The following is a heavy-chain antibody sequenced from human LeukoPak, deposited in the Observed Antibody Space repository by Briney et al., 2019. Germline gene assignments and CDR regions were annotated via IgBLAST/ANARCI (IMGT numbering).Heavy chain of an antibody. CDR1: GFTFSSYA. D-gene: IGHD3-16*01. CDR2: ISGSGGST. Sequence: GGSLRLSCAASGFTFSSYAMSWVRQAPGKGLEWVSAISGSGGSTYYADSVKGRFTISRDNSENTLYLQMNSLRAEDTAVYYCAKVRPDYIWGSYQYYFDYWGQGTLVTVSS. V-gene: IGHV3-23*01. J-gene: IGHJ4*02. CDR3: AKVRPDYIWGSYQYYFDY.